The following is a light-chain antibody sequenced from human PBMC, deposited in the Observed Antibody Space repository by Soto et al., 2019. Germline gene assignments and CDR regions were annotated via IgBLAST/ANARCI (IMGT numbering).Light chain of an antibody. CDR1: QSVLYGSTNKNY. J-gene: IGKJ2*01. V-gene: IGKV4-1*01. CDR2: LAS. CDR3: HQYYKTPYT. Sequence: DIVMTQSPDSLAVSLGERATINCKSSQSVLYGSTNKNYLAWYQQKPGQPPKLLIYLASTRESGVPDRFIGSGSGTDFTLTISSLQAEDVAVYYCHQYYKTPYTFGQGTKLEI.